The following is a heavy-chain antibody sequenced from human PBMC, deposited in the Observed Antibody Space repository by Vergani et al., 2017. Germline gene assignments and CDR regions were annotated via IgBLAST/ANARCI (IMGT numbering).Heavy chain of an antibody. CDR1: GGTFSSYA. CDR2: IIPIFGTA. V-gene: IGHV1-69*13. CDR3: ARERGYYYDSSGYGTDY. D-gene: IGHD3-22*01. Sequence: QVQLVQSGAEVKKPGSSVKVSCKASGGTFSSYAISWVRQAPGQGLEWMGRIIPIFGTANYAQKFQGRVTITADESTSTAYMELSSRRSEDTAVYYCARERGYYYDSSGYGTDYWGQGTLVTVSS. J-gene: IGHJ4*02.